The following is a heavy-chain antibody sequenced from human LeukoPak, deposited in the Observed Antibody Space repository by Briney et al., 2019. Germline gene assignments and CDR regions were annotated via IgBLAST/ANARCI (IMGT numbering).Heavy chain of an antibody. V-gene: IGHV3-7*01. CDR1: GFSFGNYW. J-gene: IGHJ6*03. CDR2: IKPDGREK. CDR3: ARDGRTTMDV. Sequence: GGSLRLSCAASGFSFGNYWMSWVRQAPGKGLEWVANIKPDGREKSYVDSVRGRFTISRDNARSSQYLQMTSLRADDSAVYYCARDGRTTMDVWGKGTTVIVSS. D-gene: IGHD2/OR15-2a*01.